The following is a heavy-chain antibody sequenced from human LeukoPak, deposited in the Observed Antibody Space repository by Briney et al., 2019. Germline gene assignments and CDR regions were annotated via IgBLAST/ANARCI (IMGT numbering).Heavy chain of an antibody. D-gene: IGHD3-3*01. V-gene: IGHV4-59*01. CDR3: ARDTPGTYYDFWSGYRRGDAFDI. CDR1: GGSISSYY. Sequence: SETLSLTCTVSGGSISSYYWSWIRQPPGKGLEWIGYIYYSGSTNYNPSLKSRVTISVDTSKNQFSLKLSSVTAADTAVYYCARDTPGTYYDFWSGYRRGDAFDIWGQGTMVTVSS. CDR2: IYYSGST. J-gene: IGHJ3*02.